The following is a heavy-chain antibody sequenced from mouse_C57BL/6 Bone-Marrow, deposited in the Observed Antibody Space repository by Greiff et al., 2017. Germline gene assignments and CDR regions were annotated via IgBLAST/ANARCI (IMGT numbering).Heavy chain of an antibody. J-gene: IGHJ4*01. V-gene: IGHV5S21*01. Sequence: EVQGVESGEGLVKPGGSLKLSCAASGFTFSSYAMSWVRQTPEKRLEWVAYISSGGDYIYYADTVKGRFTISRDNARNTRYLQMSSLKSEDTAMYYCTRRSYYYGSSYNAMDYWGQGTSVTVSS. D-gene: IGHD1-1*01. CDR2: ISSGGDYI. CDR1: GFTFSSYA. CDR3: TRRSYYYGSSYNAMDY.